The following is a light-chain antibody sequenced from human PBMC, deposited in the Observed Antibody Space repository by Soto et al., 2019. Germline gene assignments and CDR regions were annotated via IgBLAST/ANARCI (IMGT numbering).Light chain of an antibody. V-gene: IGLV4-60*02. CDR3: ETWDSNTHTV. CDR2: LEGSGSY. CDR1: SGHSSYI. J-gene: IGLJ3*02. Sequence: QLVLTQSSSASASLGSSVKLTCTLSSGHSSYIIAWHQQQPGKAPRYLMKLEGSGSYNKGSGVPDRFSGSSSGADRYLTISYLQFEDEADYYCETWDSNTHTVFGGGTKLPVL.